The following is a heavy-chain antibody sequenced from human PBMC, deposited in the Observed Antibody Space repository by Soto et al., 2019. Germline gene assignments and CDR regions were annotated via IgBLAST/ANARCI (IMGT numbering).Heavy chain of an antibody. CDR1: GFTFDDYA. J-gene: IGHJ4*02. CDR3: AKDMDPETSNFDY. V-gene: IGHV3-9*01. CDR2: ISWNSGSI. Sequence: GGSLRLSCAASGFTFDDYAMHWVRQAPGKGLEWVSGISWNSGSIGYADSVKGRFTISRDNAKSSLYLQMNSLRAEDTALYYCAKDMDPETSNFDYWGQGTLVTVSS.